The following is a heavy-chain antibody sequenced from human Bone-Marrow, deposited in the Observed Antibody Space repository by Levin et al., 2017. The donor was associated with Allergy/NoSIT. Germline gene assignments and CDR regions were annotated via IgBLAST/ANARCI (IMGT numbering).Heavy chain of an antibody. CDR2: INRDGSEK. J-gene: IGHJ3*02. D-gene: IGHD2-2*01. CDR3: ARDSRYCSSMDCRGDAFDI. V-gene: IGHV3-7*01. CDR1: GFTFSSYW. Sequence: GGSLRLSCAASGFTFSSYWMSWVRQAPGKGLEWVAKINRDGSEKYYVDSGKGRFTISRDNAKNSLYLQMNSLRAEDTAVYYCARDSRYCSSMDCRGDAFDIWAKGQWSPSLQ.